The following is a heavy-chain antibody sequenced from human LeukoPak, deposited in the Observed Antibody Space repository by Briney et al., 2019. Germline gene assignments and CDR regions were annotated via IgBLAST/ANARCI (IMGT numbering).Heavy chain of an antibody. J-gene: IGHJ4*02. CDR2: INHSGST. CDR3: TRGKSKGIDY. V-gene: IGHV4-34*01. CDR1: GGSFSGYY. D-gene: IGHD3-10*01. Sequence: SETLSLTCAVYGGSFSGYYWSWIRQPPGKGLEWIGEINHSGSTNYNPSLKSRVTISVDTSKNQFSLKLSSVTAADTAVYYCTRGKSKGIDYWGQGTLVTVSS.